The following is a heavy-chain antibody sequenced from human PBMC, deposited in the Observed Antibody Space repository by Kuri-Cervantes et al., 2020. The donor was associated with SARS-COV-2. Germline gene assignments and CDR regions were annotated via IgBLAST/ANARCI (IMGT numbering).Heavy chain of an antibody. V-gene: IGHV1-3*01. CDR3: ASGYSYGHTPDYYYYGMDV. Sequence: ASVKVSYKASGYTFTSYAMHWVRQAPGQRLEWMGWINAGNGNTKYSQKFQGRVTITRDTSASTAYMELSSLRSEDTAVYYCASGYSYGHTPDYYYYGMDVWGQGTTVTVSS. CDR1: GYTFTSYA. J-gene: IGHJ6*02. D-gene: IGHD5-18*01. CDR2: INAGNGNT.